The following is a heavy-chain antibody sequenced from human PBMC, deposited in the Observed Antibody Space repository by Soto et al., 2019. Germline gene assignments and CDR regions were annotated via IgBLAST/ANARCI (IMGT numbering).Heavy chain of an antibody. CDR2: IYYSGST. J-gene: IGHJ3*02. D-gene: IGHD2-21*02. CDR3: RQAPSWNDSTKVDIVVVTDI. V-gene: IGHV4-31*03. CDR1: GGSISSGGYY. Sequence: HVQLQESGPGLVNPSQTLSLTCTVSGGSISSGGYYWSWIRQHPGKGLEWIGDIYYSGSTYYNPYLESRVTISLDTSKNRFSLNLSSGTAADKAVYSCRQAPSWNDSTKVDIVVVTDIRG.